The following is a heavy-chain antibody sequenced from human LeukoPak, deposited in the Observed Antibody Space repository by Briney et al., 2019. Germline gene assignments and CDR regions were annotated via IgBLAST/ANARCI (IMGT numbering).Heavy chain of an antibody. CDR2: ISYDGSNK. V-gene: IGHV3-30-3*01. J-gene: IGHJ4*02. D-gene: IGHD6-13*01. Sequence: GGSLRLSCAASGFTFSSYAMHWVRQAPGKGLEWVAVISYDGSNKYYADSVKGRFTISRDNSKNTLYLQMNSLRAEDTAVYYCATDPWQHLTYFDYWGQGTLVTVSS. CDR3: ATDPWQHLTYFDY. CDR1: GFTFSSYA.